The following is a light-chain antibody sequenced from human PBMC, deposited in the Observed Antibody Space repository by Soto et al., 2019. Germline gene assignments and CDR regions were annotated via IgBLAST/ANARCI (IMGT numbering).Light chain of an antibody. V-gene: IGLV1-40*01. CDR2: GNS. J-gene: IGLJ1*01. Sequence: QSVLTQPPSVSGAPGQRVTISCTGSSSNIGAGYDVHWYQQLPGTAPKLLIYGNSNRPSEVPDRFSGCKSGTSASLAITGLQAEDEADYYCQSYDSSLSSYVFGTGTKLTVL. CDR3: QSYDSSLSSYV. CDR1: SSNIGAGYD.